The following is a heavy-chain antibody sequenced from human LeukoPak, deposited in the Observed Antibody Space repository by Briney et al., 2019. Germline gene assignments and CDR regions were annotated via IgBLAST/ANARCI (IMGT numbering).Heavy chain of an antibody. CDR2: ISPSGGST. J-gene: IGHJ4*02. CDR3: AREYDDSSGYYYSFDY. CDR1: GYTFTSNY. D-gene: IGHD3-22*01. Sequence: ASVTVSCKAFGYTFTSNYMHWVRQAPGQGPEWMGVISPSGGSTTYAQKFQGRVTMTRDMSTSTVSMELSSLRSEDTAVYYCAREYDDSSGYYYSFDYWGQGTLVTVSS. V-gene: IGHV1-46*01.